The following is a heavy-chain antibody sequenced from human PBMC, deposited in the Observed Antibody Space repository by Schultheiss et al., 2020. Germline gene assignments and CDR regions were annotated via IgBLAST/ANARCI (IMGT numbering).Heavy chain of an antibody. CDR3: ARSNAGLDYNGMDV. CDR1: EFTFSRYG. V-gene: IGHV3-30*03. J-gene: IGHJ6*02. CDR2: ISYDGSNK. Sequence: GGSLRLSCAASEFTFSRYGIHWVRQAPGKGLEWVAVISYDGSNKYYADSVKGRFTISRDNAKNTLYLQVESLRAEDTAVYYCARSNAGLDYNGMDVWGQGTTVTVSS. D-gene: IGHD2-8*01.